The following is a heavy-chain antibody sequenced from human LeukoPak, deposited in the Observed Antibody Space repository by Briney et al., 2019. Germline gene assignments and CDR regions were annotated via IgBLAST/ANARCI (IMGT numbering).Heavy chain of an antibody. Sequence: PGGSLRLSCAASGSTFSNYWMDWVRQAPGKGLEWVANINQDGSEKYYVDSVKGRFTVSRDNAKNSLFLQMNSLRAEDTAVYYCATSETSEVTFGGAWGQGTLVTVSS. CDR1: GSTFSNYW. CDR3: ATSETSEVTFGGA. D-gene: IGHD3-16*01. V-gene: IGHV3-7*01. J-gene: IGHJ5*02. CDR2: INQDGSEK.